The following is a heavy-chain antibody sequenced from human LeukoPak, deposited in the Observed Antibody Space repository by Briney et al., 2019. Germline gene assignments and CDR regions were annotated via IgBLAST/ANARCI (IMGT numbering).Heavy chain of an antibody. CDR1: GYSINSGYY. D-gene: IGHD2-15*01. Sequence: PSETLSLTCAVSGYSINSGYYWGWIRQPPGKGLERIGSISQSGSTYYRASLKSRVTISMDTSKNQFYLKLRSVTAADTAVYYCARNTYCLGGSCYVDNWGQGTLVTVSS. CDR2: ISQSGST. V-gene: IGHV4-38-2*01. J-gene: IGHJ4*02. CDR3: ARNTYCLGGSCYVDN.